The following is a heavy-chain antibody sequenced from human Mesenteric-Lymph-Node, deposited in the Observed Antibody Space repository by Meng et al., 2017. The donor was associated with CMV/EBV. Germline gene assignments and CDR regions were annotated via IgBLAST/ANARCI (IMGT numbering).Heavy chain of an antibody. CDR3: ARSYGSGTLDY. CDR1: GYTSTSYA. CDR2: INVGNGNT. V-gene: IGHV1-3*01. D-gene: IGHD3-10*01. Sequence: SCEASGYTSTSYAMHWVRQAPGQRLEWVGWINVGNGNTKYSEKFPGRVTITRDTSASTAYMELSSLRSEDTAVYYCARSYGSGTLDYWGQGTLVTVSS. J-gene: IGHJ4*02.